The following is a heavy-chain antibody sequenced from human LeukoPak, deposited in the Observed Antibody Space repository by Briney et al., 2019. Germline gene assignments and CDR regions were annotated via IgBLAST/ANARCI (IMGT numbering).Heavy chain of an antibody. V-gene: IGHV1-18*01. CDR3: ARGAGRRFFSEPYYYYMDV. Sequence: ASVKVSCKASGYTFTSYGISWVRQAPGQGLEWMGWISAYNGNTNYAQKLQGRVTMTTDTSTSTAYMELSSLRSEDTAVYYCARGAGRRFFSEPYYYYMDVWGKGTTVTVSS. CDR2: ISAYNGNT. J-gene: IGHJ6*03. D-gene: IGHD3-3*01. CDR1: GYTFTSYG.